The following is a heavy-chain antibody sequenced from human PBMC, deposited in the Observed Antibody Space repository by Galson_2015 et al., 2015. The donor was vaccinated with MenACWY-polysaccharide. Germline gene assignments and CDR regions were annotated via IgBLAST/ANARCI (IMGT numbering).Heavy chain of an antibody. CDR1: GFTFKNYW. Sequence: SLRLSCAVSGFTFKNYWMSWVRQAPGKGLEWVANIKKDGSEKHCVDSVKGRFTISRDNGRSSLYLQMNGLRVEDTAVYYCARGHHGMDVWGQGTTVTVS. CDR2: IKKDGSEK. J-gene: IGHJ6*02. V-gene: IGHV3-7*01. CDR3: ARGHHGMDV.